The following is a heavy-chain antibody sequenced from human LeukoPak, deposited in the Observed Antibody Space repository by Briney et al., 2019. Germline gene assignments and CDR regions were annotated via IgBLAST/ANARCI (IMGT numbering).Heavy chain of an antibody. CDR2: INHSGST. CDR1: GGSFSGYY. J-gene: IGHJ6*02. V-gene: IGHV4-34*01. CDR3: AGVGSRGYSYAKYYYGMDV. D-gene: IGHD5-18*01. Sequence: KTSETLSLTCAVYGGSFSGYYWSWIRQPPGKGLEWIGEINHSGSTNYNPSLKSRVTISVDTSKNQFSLKLSFVTAADTAVYYCAGVGSRGYSYAKYYYGMDVWGQGTTVTVSS.